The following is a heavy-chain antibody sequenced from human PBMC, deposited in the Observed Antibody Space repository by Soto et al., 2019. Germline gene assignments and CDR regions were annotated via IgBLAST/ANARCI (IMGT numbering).Heavy chain of an antibody. J-gene: IGHJ6*03. D-gene: IGHD3-3*01. CDR3: ARFWRDYDFWCGYPKPDYYYYYMDV. CDR2: INYLGSI. Sequence: SETLSLTCVVSGGSLSDYFWSWIRQPPGMALEWIGEINYLGSINYNPSLKSRVTISVDTSKNQFSLKLSSVTAADTAVYYCARFWRDYDFWCGYPKPDYYYYYMDVWGKGTTVTVSS. V-gene: IGHV4-34*01. CDR1: GGSLSDYF.